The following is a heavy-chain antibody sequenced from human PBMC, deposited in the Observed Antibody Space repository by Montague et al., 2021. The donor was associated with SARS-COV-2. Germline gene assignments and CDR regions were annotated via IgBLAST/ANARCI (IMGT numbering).Heavy chain of an antibody. CDR3: SRQINWGSPGYIDL. D-gene: IGHD7-27*01. Sequence: SETLSLTCTVSGGSINSNSYYWGWIRQPPGKGLEWIGSIYYSGTTDYNPSLKGRVTISVDTSKNQFSLKLTSVTAADTSVFYCSRQINWGSPGYIDLWGRGTLVTVSS. CDR2: IYYSGTT. CDR1: GGSINSNSYY. J-gene: IGHJ2*01. V-gene: IGHV4-39*01.